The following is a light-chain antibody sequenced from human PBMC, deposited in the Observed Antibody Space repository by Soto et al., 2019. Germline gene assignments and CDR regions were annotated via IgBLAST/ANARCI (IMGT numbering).Light chain of an antibody. CDR2: KAS. CDR1: QSISSW. V-gene: IGKV1-5*03. J-gene: IGKJ1*01. CDR3: QQYNSYSGT. Sequence: DIQLTQSPSFLSASVGDRVTITCRASQSISSWLAWYQQKPGKAPKLLIYKASSLESGVPSRFSGSGSGTEFTLTISSLQPDDFATYYCQQYNSYSGTFGQGTKGDIK.